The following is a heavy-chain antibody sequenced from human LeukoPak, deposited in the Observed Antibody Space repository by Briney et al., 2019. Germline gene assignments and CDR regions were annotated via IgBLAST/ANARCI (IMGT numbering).Heavy chain of an antibody. CDR2: IYYSGST. Sequence: SETLSLTCTVSGGSISSYYWSWIRQPPGKGLEWIGYIYYSGSTNYNPSLKSRVTISVDTSKNQFSLKLSSVTAADTAVYYCARGLGGPDYSGGYYFDYWGQGTLVTVSS. CDR3: ARGLGGPDYSGGYYFDY. J-gene: IGHJ4*02. CDR1: GGSISSYY. V-gene: IGHV4-59*12. D-gene: IGHD2-15*01.